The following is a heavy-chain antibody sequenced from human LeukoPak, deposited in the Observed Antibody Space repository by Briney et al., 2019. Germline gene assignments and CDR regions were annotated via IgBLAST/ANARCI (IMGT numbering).Heavy chain of an antibody. V-gene: IGHV4-4*09. CDR2: IHTSGNT. Sequence: PSETLSLTCTVSGASISSYYWSWIRQPPGEGLEWIGYIHTSGNTNSSPSLKSRVTMSVDTSKNEFSLKLRSVAAADTALYYCARGHFDSSGSSNPLDSWGQGTLVTVSS. D-gene: IGHD3-22*01. J-gene: IGHJ4*02. CDR1: GASISSYY. CDR3: ARGHFDSSGSSNPLDS.